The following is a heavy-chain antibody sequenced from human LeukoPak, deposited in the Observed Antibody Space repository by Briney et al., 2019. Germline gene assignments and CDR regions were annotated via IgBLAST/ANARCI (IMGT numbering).Heavy chain of an antibody. Sequence: SETLSLTCAVYGGSFSGYYWSWIRQPPGKGLEWIGEINHSGSTNYSPSLKSRVTISVDTSKNQFSLKLSSVTAADTAVYYCARASFVPEMATYYYMDVWGKGTTVTVSS. CDR2: INHSGST. J-gene: IGHJ6*03. CDR1: GGSFSGYY. D-gene: IGHD5-24*01. CDR3: ARASFVPEMATYYYMDV. V-gene: IGHV4-34*01.